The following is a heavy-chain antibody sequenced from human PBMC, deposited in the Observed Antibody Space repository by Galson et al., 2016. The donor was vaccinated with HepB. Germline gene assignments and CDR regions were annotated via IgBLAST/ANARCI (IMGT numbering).Heavy chain of an antibody. V-gene: IGHV4-39*01. CDR1: GGSISSSSYY. D-gene: IGHD1-26*01. J-gene: IGHJ3*02. Sequence: TLSLTCTVSGGSISSSSYYWGWIRQPPGKGLEWIGSIYYSGSTYYNPSLKSRVTISVDTSKNQFSLILTSVSAADTAVYYCANLQVGAITKGFEIWGQGTMVTVSS. CDR3: ANLQVGAITKGFEI. CDR2: IYYSGST.